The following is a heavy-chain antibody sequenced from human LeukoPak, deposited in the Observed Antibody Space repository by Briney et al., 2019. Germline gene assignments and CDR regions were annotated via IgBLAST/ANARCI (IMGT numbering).Heavy chain of an antibody. Sequence: ASVKVSCKDSGYTFTGYYMHWVRQAPGQGLEWMGRINPNSGGTNYAQKFQGRVTMTRDTSISTAYMELSRLRSDDTAVYYCARECSGGSCYGGDYWGQGTLVIVSS. J-gene: IGHJ4*02. CDR3: ARECSGGSCYGGDY. CDR2: INPNSGGT. V-gene: IGHV1-2*06. D-gene: IGHD2-15*01. CDR1: GYTFTGYY.